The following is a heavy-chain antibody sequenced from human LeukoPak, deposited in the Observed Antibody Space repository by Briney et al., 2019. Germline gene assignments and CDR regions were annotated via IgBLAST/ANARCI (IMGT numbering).Heavy chain of an antibody. D-gene: IGHD3-9*01. CDR1: GYTFTSYY. J-gene: IGHJ6*03. CDR3: ATSTPLLRYFDWFNKGHYYYYMDV. CDR2: INPSGGST. Sequence: ASVKVSCKASGYTFTSYYMHWVRQAPGKGVEWMGIINPSGGSTSYAQKFQGRGTMTRDMSTSTVYMELSSLRSEDTAVYYCATSTPLLRYFDWFNKGHYYYYMDVWGKGTTVTVSS. V-gene: IGHV1-46*01.